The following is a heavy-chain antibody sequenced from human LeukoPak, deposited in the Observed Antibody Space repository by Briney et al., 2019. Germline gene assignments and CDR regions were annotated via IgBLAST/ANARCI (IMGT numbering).Heavy chain of an antibody. V-gene: IGHV5-51*01. CDR1: RYSFTSYW. CDR2: IDPSDSET. CDR3: ARQTAMGRSGDY. Sequence: GESLKISCKASRYSFTSYWIGWVRQMPGKGLEWMGIIDPSDSETRYTPSFRGQVTISVDKSLTTADLQWNSLKASDTAMYYCARQTAMGRSGDYWGQGTLVTVSS. D-gene: IGHD5-18*01. J-gene: IGHJ4*02.